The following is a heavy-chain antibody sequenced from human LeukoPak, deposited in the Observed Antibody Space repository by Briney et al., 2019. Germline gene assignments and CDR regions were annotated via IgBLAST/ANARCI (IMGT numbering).Heavy chain of an antibody. D-gene: IGHD3-10*01. V-gene: IGHV4-4*07. CDR1: GGSFSTYY. CDR3: ARVSLVRGAPDYYFDY. Sequence: SETLSLTCTVSGGSFSTYYWSWIRQPAGKGLEWIGRIYTSGSTNYNPSLKSRVTMSVDTSKNQFSLKLSSVTAADTAVYYCARVSLVRGAPDYYFDYWGQGTLVTVSS. CDR2: IYTSGST. J-gene: IGHJ4*02.